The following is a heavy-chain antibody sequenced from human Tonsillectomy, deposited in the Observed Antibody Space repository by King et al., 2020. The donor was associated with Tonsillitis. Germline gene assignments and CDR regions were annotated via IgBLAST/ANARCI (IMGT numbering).Heavy chain of an antibody. D-gene: IGHD5-12*01. J-gene: IGHJ6*02. CDR3: ASDESGVATTNYYYYYGMDV. CDR2: IIPIFGTV. CDR1: GGTISSYA. Sequence: QLVQSGAEVKKPGSSVKVSCKASGGTISSYAISWVRQAPGQGLEWMGGIIPIFGTVNYAQKFQGRVTITADEFTSTAYMELSSLRSEDTAVYYCASDESGVATTNYYYYYGMDVWGQGTTVTVSS. V-gene: IGHV1-69*01.